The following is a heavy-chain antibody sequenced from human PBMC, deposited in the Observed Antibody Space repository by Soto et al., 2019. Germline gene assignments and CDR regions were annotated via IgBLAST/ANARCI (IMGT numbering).Heavy chain of an antibody. CDR3: ERDQAWDGSGSYYNGRDAFDI. Sequence: SETLSLTCTVSGGSISSYYWSWIRQPAGKGLEWIGRIYTSGSTNYNPSLKSRVTMSVDTSKNQFSLKLSSVTAADTAVYYCERDQAWDGSGSYYNGRDAFDIWGQGTMVTVSS. CDR1: GGSISSYY. D-gene: IGHD3-10*01. V-gene: IGHV4-4*07. CDR2: IYTSGST. J-gene: IGHJ3*02.